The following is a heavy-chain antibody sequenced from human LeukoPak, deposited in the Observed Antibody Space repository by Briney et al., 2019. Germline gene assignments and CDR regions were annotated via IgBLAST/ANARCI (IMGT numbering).Heavy chain of an antibody. CDR1: EFTFTSYE. CDR3: AREPSIAARYDAFDI. CDR2: ISSSGNTI. D-gene: IGHD6-6*01. Sequence: AGGSLRLSCAASEFTFTSYELNWVRQAPGKGLEWVSYISSSGNTISYADSVKGRFTISRDNARNSLYLQVISLRAEDTAVYYCAREPSIAARYDAFDIWGQGTMVTVSS. V-gene: IGHV3-48*03. J-gene: IGHJ3*02.